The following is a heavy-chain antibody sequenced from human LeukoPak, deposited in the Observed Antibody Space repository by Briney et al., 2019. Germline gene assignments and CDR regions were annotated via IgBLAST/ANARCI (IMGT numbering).Heavy chain of an antibody. D-gene: IGHD1-1*01. Sequence: GASVKVSCKASGYTFTSYGISWVRQAPGKGLEWMGWISAYNGNTNYAQKVQGRVTMTTDPSTSTAYMELRSLRSDDPAVYYCTRVPFLLEPNRDYWGQGTLVTVSS. CDR2: ISAYNGNT. CDR1: GYTFTSYG. V-gene: IGHV1-18*01. CDR3: TRVPFLLEPNRDY. J-gene: IGHJ4*02.